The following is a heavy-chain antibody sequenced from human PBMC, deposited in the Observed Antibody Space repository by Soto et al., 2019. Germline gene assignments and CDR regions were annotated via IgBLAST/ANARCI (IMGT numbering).Heavy chain of an antibody. D-gene: IGHD5-18*01. Sequence: SVKVSCKASGGTFSSYAISWVRQAPGQGLEWMGGIIPIFGTANYAQKFQGRVTITADESTSTAYMELSSLRSEETAVYYCASSFGGYIYGYYYDYGMDVWGQGTTVTVSS. V-gene: IGHV1-69*13. CDR2: IIPIFGTA. J-gene: IGHJ6*02. CDR3: ASSFGGYIYGYYYDYGMDV. CDR1: GGTFSSYA.